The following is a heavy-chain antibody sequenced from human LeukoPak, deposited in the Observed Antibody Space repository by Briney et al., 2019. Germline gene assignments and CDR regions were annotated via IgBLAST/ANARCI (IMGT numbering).Heavy chain of an antibody. Sequence: GGSLRLSCAASGFTFINYWMSWVRQAPGKGLEWVANIKQDGSVKYYVDSVKGRFTVSRDNAKNSQYLQMNSLRAEDTAVYYRARIGYSSSSFDYWGQGTLVTVSS. V-gene: IGHV3-7*01. J-gene: IGHJ4*02. CDR2: IKQDGSVK. D-gene: IGHD6-6*01. CDR3: ARIGYSSSSFDY. CDR1: GFTFINYW.